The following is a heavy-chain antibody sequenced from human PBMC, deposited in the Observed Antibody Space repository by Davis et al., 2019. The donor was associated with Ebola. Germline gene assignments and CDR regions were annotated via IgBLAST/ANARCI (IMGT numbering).Heavy chain of an antibody. CDR2: IWYDGSNK. V-gene: IGHV3-33*01. CDR3: ARGGGGGSYYLDY. D-gene: IGHD1-26*01. CDR1: GFTFSSYG. J-gene: IGHJ4*02. Sequence: GESLKISCAASGFTFSSYGMHWVRQAPGKGLEWVAVIWYDGSNKYYADSVKGRFTISRDNSKNTLYLQMNSRRAEDTAVYYCARGGGGGSYYLDYWGQGTLVTVSS.